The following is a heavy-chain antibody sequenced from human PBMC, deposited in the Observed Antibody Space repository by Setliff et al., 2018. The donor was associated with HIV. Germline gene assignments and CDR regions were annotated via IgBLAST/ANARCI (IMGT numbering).Heavy chain of an antibody. CDR3: ARRYGGYDWSPAGASTRYFDY. CDR1: GSSISNGSF. V-gene: IGHV4-38-2*01. CDR2: NYHSGST. Sequence: SETLSLTCAVSGSSISNGSFWGWIRQPPGKVLEWIGSNYHSGSTCYNPSLKSRVTISVDTSKNQSSLKLSSVTAADTAVDDCARRYGGYDWSPAGASTRYFDYWGQGTLVTVPS. J-gene: IGHJ4*02. D-gene: IGHD5-12*01.